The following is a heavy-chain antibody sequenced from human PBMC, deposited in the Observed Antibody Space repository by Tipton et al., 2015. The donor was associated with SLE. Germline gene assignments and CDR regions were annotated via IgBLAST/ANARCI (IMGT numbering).Heavy chain of an antibody. CDR1: GDFINSGSYY. J-gene: IGHJ4*02. V-gene: IGHV4-61*09. CDR2: IYTSGNT. Sequence: TLSLTCTVSGDFINSGSYYWSWIRQSSGTGLEWIGHIYTSGNTNYNPSLKRRVTISLDTSKNQFSLNLRSVTAADTAVYYCAGAWEGYCSGGSCSVLDYWGQGTLVTVSS. CDR3: AGAWEGYCSGGSCSVLDY. D-gene: IGHD2-15*01.